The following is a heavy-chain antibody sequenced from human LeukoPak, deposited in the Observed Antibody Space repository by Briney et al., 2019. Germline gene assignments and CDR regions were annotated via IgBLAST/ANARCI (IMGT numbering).Heavy chain of an antibody. CDR1: GGSISSSY. Sequence: SETLSLTCTVSGGSISSSYWGWIRQPPGKGLEWIGSIYYSGSTYYNPSLKSRVTISVDTSKNQFSLKLSSVSAADTAVYYCARGGSSSFTYWGQGTLVTVSS. CDR3: ARGGSSSFTY. D-gene: IGHD6-13*01. V-gene: IGHV4-39*01. J-gene: IGHJ4*02. CDR2: IYYSGST.